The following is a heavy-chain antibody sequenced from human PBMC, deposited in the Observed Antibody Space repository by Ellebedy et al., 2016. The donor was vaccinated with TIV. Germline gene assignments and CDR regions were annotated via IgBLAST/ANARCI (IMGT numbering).Heavy chain of an antibody. CDR2: IKYDGSNN. V-gene: IGHV3-30*02. J-gene: IGHJ6*02. CDR1: GFNFSIFG. Sequence: GESLKISCAASGFNFSIFGMHWVRQAPGRGLEWVSFIKYDGSNNYYADSVKGRFTLSRDNSKNTLSLQMDSLRVGDTAVYYCAKETGGLAVWGQGTTVTVSS. D-gene: IGHD3-10*01. CDR3: AKETGGLAV.